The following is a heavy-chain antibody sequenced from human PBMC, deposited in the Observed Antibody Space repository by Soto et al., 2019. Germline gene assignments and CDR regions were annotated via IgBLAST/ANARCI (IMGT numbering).Heavy chain of an antibody. CDR1: GGPISNYY. V-gene: IGHV4-59*01. CDR3: ARDIYNSDLGY. D-gene: IGHD1-1*01. CDR2: IYYSGST. J-gene: IGHJ4*02. Sequence: SETLSLTCTVSGGPISNYYWGWIRQPPGKGPEWIGYIYYSGSTKYNPSLKSRVSMSVDTSKNQFFLNLRPVSAADTAVYYCARDIYNSDLGYWGQGALVTVSS.